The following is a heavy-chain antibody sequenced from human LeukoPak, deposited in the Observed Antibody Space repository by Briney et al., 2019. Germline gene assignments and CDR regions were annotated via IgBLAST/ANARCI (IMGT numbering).Heavy chain of an antibody. V-gene: IGHV3-23*01. CDR1: GFTFSSFA. CDR2: ISVSGGST. CDR3: AHASISGLQYDY. Sequence: AGSLRLSCAASGFTFSSFALSWVRQAPGKELAWVSSISVSGGSTYYPDSAKGRFPISRDNSKNTVYLQMNSLRAEDTAVYFCAHASISGLQYDYGGEGTLVTVSS. D-gene: IGHD5-12*01. J-gene: IGHJ4*02.